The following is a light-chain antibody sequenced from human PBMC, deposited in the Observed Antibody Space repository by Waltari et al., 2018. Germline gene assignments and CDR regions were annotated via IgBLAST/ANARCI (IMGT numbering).Light chain of an antibody. CDR1: QSISSY. Sequence: IQMIQTPSSLSASVGDRVTITSRASQSISSYLTWYQQKPGKAPKLLIYAASSLQSGVPSRFSGSGSGTDFTLTISSLQPEDFATCYCQQSYSTPYTFGQGTKLEIK. CDR2: AAS. J-gene: IGKJ2*01. V-gene: IGKV1-39*01. CDR3: QQSYSTPYT.